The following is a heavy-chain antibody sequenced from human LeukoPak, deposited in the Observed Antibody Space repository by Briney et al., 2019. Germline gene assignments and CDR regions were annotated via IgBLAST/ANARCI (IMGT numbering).Heavy chain of an antibody. CDR3: AREWEEYTAFDY. V-gene: IGHV3-30*04. Sequence: PGGSLRLSCAASGFTFSSYAMHWVRQAPGKGLEWVAVISYDGSNKYYADSVKGRFTISRDNSKNTLYLQMNSLRAEYTAVYYCAREWEEYTAFDYWGQGTLVTVSS. D-gene: IGHD5-18*01. CDR1: GFTFSSYA. J-gene: IGHJ4*02. CDR2: ISYDGSNK.